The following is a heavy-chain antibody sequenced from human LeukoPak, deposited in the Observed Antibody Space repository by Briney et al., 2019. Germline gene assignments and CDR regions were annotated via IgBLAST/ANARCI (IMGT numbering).Heavy chain of an antibody. CDR2: ISGSGGST. J-gene: IGHJ4*02. V-gene: IGHV3-23*01. D-gene: IGHD3-10*01. CDR1: GFTFSSYS. Sequence: GGSLRLSCAASGFTFSSYSMNWVRQAPGKGLEWVSAISGSGGSTYYADSVKGRFTISRDNSKDTLYLQMNSLRAEDTAVYYCAATMVRGVIHAPDYWGQGTLVTVSS. CDR3: AATMVRGVIHAPDY.